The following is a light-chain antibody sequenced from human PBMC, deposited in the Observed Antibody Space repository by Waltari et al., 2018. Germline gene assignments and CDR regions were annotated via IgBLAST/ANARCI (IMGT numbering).Light chain of an antibody. V-gene: IGLV2-23*02. J-gene: IGLJ3*02. CDR3: CSYVGRNIWV. Sequence: QSALTQPASVSGSPGTSITPPRTGTRSCVGFYSLVSRHQQPPDKAPKLLVYAVIERPSGVWNRFSCSKSGNTASLTIFGLQAEDEADYYCCSYVGRNIWVFGGGTKVTVL. CDR1: RSCVGFYSL. CDR2: AVI.